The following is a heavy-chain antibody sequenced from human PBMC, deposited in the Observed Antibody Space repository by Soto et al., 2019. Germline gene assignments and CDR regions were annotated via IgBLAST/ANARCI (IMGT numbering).Heavy chain of an antibody. CDR3: ARDVGEYCGGDCYRAYDAFDI. V-gene: IGHV1-69*12. D-gene: IGHD2-21*02. CDR1: GGTFSSYA. CDR2: IIPIFGTA. J-gene: IGHJ3*02. Sequence: QVQLVQSGAEVKKPGSSVKVSCKASGGTFSSYAISWVRQAPGQGLEWMGGIIPIFGTANYAQKFQGRVTITADESTSTAYMELSSLRSEDTAVYYCARDVGEYCGGDCYRAYDAFDIWGQGTMVTVSS.